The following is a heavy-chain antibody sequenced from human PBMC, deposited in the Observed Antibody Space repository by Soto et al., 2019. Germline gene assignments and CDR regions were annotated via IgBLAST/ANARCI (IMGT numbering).Heavy chain of an antibody. CDR3: ESGIAAPPVRFDY. V-gene: IGHV1-69*06. D-gene: IGHD6-13*01. CDR2: IIPIVGKA. Sequence: QVQLVQSGAEVKKPGSSVKVSCKASGGTFSSYAISWVRQAPGQGLEWMGGIIPIVGKANYAQKFQGRVTMTADKSTRTAYMEQSSLRSEDTAVYYCESGIAAPPVRFDYWGQGTMVTVSS. CDR1: GGTFSSYA. J-gene: IGHJ4*02.